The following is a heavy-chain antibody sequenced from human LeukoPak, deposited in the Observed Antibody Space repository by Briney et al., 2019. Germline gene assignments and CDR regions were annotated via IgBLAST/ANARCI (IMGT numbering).Heavy chain of an antibody. Sequence: GASVKVSCKASGYMFSINDMHWVRQAPGQGLEWMGLINPSGSSTSYAQKFQGRLSLTRDMSTSTDYMELSSLRSEDTAVYYCARDNSVGDTAWWFDPWGQGTLVTVSS. CDR1: GYMFSIND. CDR2: INPSGSST. J-gene: IGHJ5*02. CDR3: ARDNSVGDTAWWFDP. V-gene: IGHV1-46*01. D-gene: IGHD1-26*01.